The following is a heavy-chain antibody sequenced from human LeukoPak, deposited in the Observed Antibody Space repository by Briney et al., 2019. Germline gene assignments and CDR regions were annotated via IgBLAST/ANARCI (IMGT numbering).Heavy chain of an antibody. Sequence: GGSLRLSCAASGFPFSSYELNWVPQAPGKGLEWVSYISSNGSTIFYADSVKGRLTISRHNAKNSLYLQMNSLRAEDTAVYYCAELGITMIGGVWGEGTTVTISS. V-gene: IGHV3-48*03. D-gene: IGHD3-10*02. CDR2: ISSNGSTI. J-gene: IGHJ6*04. CDR1: GFPFSSYE. CDR3: AELGITMIGGV.